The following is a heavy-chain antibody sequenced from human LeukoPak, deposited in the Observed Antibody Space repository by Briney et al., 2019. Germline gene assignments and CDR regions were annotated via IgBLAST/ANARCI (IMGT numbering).Heavy chain of an antibody. Sequence: ASVKVSCKASGYTFTSYDINWVRQASGQGLESMGWINLKSGYTGYAQKFQGRVTITRDTSISTAYMELSSLRSEDTAVYYCARVAGSIVYWGQGTLVTVSS. V-gene: IGHV1-8*03. J-gene: IGHJ4*02. CDR1: GYTFTSYD. CDR2: INLKSGYT. CDR3: ARVAGSIVY. D-gene: IGHD6-19*01.